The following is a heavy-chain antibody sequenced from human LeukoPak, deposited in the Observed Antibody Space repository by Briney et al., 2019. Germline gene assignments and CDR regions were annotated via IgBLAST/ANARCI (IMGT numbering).Heavy chain of an antibody. V-gene: IGHV3-7*04. CDR2: IKQDGSEK. D-gene: IGHD6-19*01. CDR1: GFSFSTYW. CDR3: ARAWSYSTGWYNY. J-gene: IGHJ4*02. Sequence: GGSLRLSCAASGFSFSTYWMSWVRQAPGKGLEWVANIKQDGSEKYYVDSVKGRFTISRDNAKNSLYLQMSSLRVEDTAVYYCARAWSYSTGWYNYWGQGTLVTVSS.